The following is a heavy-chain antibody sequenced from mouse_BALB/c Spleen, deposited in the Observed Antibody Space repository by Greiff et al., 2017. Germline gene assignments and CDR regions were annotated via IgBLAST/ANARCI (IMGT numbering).Heavy chain of an antibody. Sequence: EVHLVESGGGLVKPGGSLKLSCAASGFTFSSYAMSWVRQTPEKRLEWVASISSGGSTYYPDSVKGRFTISRDNARNILYLQMSSRRSEDTAMYYCARGYGNYYFDYWGQGTTLTVSS. CDR2: ISSGGST. J-gene: IGHJ2*01. D-gene: IGHD2-1*01. CDR1: GFTFSSYA. CDR3: ARGYGNYYFDY. V-gene: IGHV5-6-5*01.